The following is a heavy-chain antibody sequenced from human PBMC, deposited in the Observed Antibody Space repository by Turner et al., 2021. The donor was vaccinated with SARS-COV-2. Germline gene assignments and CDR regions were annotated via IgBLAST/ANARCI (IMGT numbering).Heavy chain of an antibody. CDR2: IIPILGIA. CDR1: GGTFSSYP. Sequence: VQLVQSGAEVKKPGSTVKISCKASGGTFSSYPISLVRQAPGQGLEWMGRIIPILGIANYAQKFQGRVTITADKSTSTAYMELSSRRSEDTAVYYCARINSGGFDYWGQGTLVTVSS. D-gene: IGHD3-10*01. V-gene: IGHV1-69*04. J-gene: IGHJ4*02. CDR3: ARINSGGFDY.